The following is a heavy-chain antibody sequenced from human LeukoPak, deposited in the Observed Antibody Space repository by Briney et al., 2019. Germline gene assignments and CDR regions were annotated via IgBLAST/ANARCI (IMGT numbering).Heavy chain of an antibody. Sequence: EASVKVSFKASGYTFTIYDINWVRQATGQGREWMGWMNPNRGNTGYAQKFQGRGTITRNTSISTAYMELSSLRSEDTAVYYCAKEAAAGSSFDYWGQGTLVTVSS. CDR2: MNPNRGNT. CDR3: AKEAAAGSSFDY. CDR1: GYTFTIYD. V-gene: IGHV1-8*03. J-gene: IGHJ4*02. D-gene: IGHD6-13*01.